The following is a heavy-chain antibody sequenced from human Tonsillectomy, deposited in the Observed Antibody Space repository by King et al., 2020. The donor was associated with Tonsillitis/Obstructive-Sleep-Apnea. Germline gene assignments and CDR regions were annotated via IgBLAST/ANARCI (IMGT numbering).Heavy chain of an antibody. Sequence: QLVQSGGGLVKPGGSLRLSCAASGFTFSDYYMSWIRQAPGKGLEWVSYISSSGSAIYYADSVKGRFTISRDNANKSLFLQMNRLRAEEPAVYYCARLDLEWCHFFDYWGQGTLVTASS. D-gene: IGHD3-3*01. CDR3: ARLDLEWCHFFDY. CDR1: GFTFSDYY. J-gene: IGHJ4*02. CDR2: ISSSGSAI. V-gene: IGHV3-11*01.